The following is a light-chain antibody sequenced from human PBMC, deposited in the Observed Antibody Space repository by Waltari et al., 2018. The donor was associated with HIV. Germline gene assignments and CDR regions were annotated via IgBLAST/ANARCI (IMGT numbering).Light chain of an antibody. Sequence: QSVLTQPPSVSGAPGQRVTIPCTGSSSNIGARFDVPWYQQLPGPAPKLLIYGDNNRPSGVPDRFSGSKSGTSASLAITGLQAEDEADYYCQSYDSSLSGSVFGGGTKLTVL. CDR3: QSYDSSLSGSV. V-gene: IGLV1-40*01. CDR2: GDN. J-gene: IGLJ3*02. CDR1: SSNIGARFD.